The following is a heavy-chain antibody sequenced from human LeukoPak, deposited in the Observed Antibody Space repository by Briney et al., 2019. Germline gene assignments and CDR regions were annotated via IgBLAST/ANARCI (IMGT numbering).Heavy chain of an antibody. CDR1: GFTFSSYA. Sequence: GGSLRLSCAASGFTFSSYAMHWVRQAPGKGLEWVAVISYDGSNKYYADSVKGRFTISRDNSKNTLYLQMNSLRAEDTAVYYCARDQVAASSPLYYYYYMDVWGKGTTVTVSS. J-gene: IGHJ6*03. CDR2: ISYDGSNK. D-gene: IGHD6-25*01. CDR3: ARDQVAASSPLYYYYYMDV. V-gene: IGHV3-30*01.